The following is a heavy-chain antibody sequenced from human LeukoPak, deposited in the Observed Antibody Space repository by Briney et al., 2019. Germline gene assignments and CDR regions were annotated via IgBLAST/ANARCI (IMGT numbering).Heavy chain of an antibody. V-gene: IGHV3-66*01. Sequence: GGSLRLSCAASGFTFSSYWMSWVRQAPGKGLEWVSVIYSGGSTYYADSVKGRFTISRDNAKNTLYLQMNSLRAEDTAVYYCARGGVYSTSAVDYWGQGTLVTVSS. CDR3: ARGGVYSTSAVDY. D-gene: IGHD6-6*01. CDR1: GFTFSSYW. CDR2: IYSGGST. J-gene: IGHJ4*02.